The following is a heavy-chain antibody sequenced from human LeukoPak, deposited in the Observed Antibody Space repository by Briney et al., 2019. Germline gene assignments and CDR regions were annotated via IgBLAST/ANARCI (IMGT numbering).Heavy chain of an antibody. D-gene: IGHD2-8*01. CDR3: ARVRARVLMVYAISGHFDY. Sequence: SVKVSCKASGGTFSSYAISWVRQAPGQGLEWMGGIIPIFGTANYAQKFQGRVTITADEFTSTAYMELSSLRSEDTAVYYCARVRARVLMVYAISGHFDYWGQGTLVTVSS. CDR2: IIPIFGTA. V-gene: IGHV1-69*13. CDR1: GGTFSSYA. J-gene: IGHJ4*02.